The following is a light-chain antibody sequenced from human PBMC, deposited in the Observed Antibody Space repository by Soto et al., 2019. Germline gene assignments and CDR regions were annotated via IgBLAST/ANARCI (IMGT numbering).Light chain of an antibody. V-gene: IGKV1-5*03. CDR2: KAS. J-gene: IGKJ1*01. CDR1: QSIENW. CDR3: QQYESFPRT. Sequence: DIQMTQSPSTLSASVGDRVTITCRASQSIENWLAWYQQKPGKAPKLFILKASTLEIGVPSRFSGSGSGTEFTLSISSLQPDDFATYFCQQYESFPRTFGQGTKVEHK.